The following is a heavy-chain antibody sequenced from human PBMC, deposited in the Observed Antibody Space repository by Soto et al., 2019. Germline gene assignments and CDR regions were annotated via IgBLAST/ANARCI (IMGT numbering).Heavy chain of an antibody. CDR1: GGFTSTNNW. D-gene: IGHD3-10*01. V-gene: IGHV4-4*02. Sequence: SETLSLTCAVSGGFTSTNNWWSWVRQPPGKGLEWIGDAYHSGSTEYNPSLKSRVSISVDKSKNQISLKLTSATAADTAVYYCARSPPSSYYGGSGTFDYWGQGTLVTVSS. CDR2: AYHSGST. J-gene: IGHJ4*02. CDR3: ARSPPSSYYGGSGTFDY.